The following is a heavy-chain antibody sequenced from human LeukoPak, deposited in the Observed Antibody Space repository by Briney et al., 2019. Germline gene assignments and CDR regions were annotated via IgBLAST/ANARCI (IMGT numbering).Heavy chain of an antibody. CDR2: ISTYNGNT. D-gene: IGHD2-15*01. Sequence: GPVKVSCKASGYTFTSYGISWVRQAPGQGLEWMGWISTYNGNTNYAQKLQGRVTMTTDTSTSTAYMELRRLRSDDTAVYYCARDLGRYCSGGSCHYYSYYMDVWGKGTTVTVSS. CDR3: ARDLGRYCSGGSCHYYSYYMDV. J-gene: IGHJ6*03. CDR1: GYTFTSYG. V-gene: IGHV1-18*01.